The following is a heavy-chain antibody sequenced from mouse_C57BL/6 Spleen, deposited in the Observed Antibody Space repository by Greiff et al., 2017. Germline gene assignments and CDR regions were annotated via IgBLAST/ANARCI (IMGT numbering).Heavy chain of an antibody. CDR3: TTDSSGYEADNYFDY. CDR1: GYTFTDYE. J-gene: IGHJ2*01. Sequence: QVQLQQSGAELVRPGASVTLSCKASGYTFTDYEMHWVKQTPVHGLEWIGAIDPETGGTAYNQKFKGKAILTADKSSSTAYMELRSLTSEDSAVYYCTTDSSGYEADNYFDYWGQGTTLTVSS. V-gene: IGHV1-15*01. D-gene: IGHD3-2*02. CDR2: IDPETGGT.